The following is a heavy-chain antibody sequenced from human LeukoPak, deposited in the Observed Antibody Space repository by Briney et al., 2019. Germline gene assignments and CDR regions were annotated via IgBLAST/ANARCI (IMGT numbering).Heavy chain of an antibody. J-gene: IGHJ4*02. CDR2: INPNSGGT. CDR1: GYTFTGYY. Sequence: ASVKVSCKASGYTFTGYYMDWVRQAPGQGLEWMGWINPNSGGTNYAQKFQGRVTMTRDTSISTAYMELSRLRSDDTAVYYCARSITMIVVVGPPDYWGQGTLVTVSS. V-gene: IGHV1-2*02. CDR3: ARSITMIVVVGPPDY. D-gene: IGHD3-22*01.